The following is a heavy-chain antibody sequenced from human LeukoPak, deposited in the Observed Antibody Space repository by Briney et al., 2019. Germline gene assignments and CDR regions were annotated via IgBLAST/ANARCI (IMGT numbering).Heavy chain of an antibody. CDR1: GFTFSSYA. V-gene: IGHV3-23*01. J-gene: IGHJ4*02. Sequence: PGGSLRLSCAASGFTFSSYAMSWVRQAPGKGLEWVSAISGSGGSTYYADSVKGQFTISRDNSKNTLYLQMNSLRAEDTAVYYCAKASGDGYNFDYWGQGTLVTVSS. CDR2: ISGSGGST. D-gene: IGHD5-24*01. CDR3: AKASGDGYNFDY.